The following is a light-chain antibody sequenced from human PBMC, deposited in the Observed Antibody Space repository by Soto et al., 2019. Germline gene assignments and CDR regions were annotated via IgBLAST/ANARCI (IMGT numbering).Light chain of an antibody. CDR2: DAS. V-gene: IGKV1-5*01. CDR3: QQYNSSPWT. CDR1: QSISSC. Sequence: TQSPATLSLSPGERATLSCGASQSISSCLAWYQQKPAKAPKLLIYDASSWESGVPSRFSGGGSGTEFTLTISSLQPDDFATYYCQQYNSSPWTFGQGTKVDIK. J-gene: IGKJ1*01.